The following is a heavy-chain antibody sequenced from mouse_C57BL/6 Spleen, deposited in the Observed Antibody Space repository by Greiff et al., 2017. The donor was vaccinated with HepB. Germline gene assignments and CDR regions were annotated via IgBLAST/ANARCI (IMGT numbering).Heavy chain of an antibody. V-gene: IGHV5-9*01. CDR2: ISGGGGNT. Sequence: EVMLVESGGGLVKPGGSLKLSCAASGFTFSSYTMSWVRQTPEKRLEWVATISGGGGNTYYPDSVKGRFTISSDNAKNTLYLQMSSLRSEDTALYYCARASFGNYYGSSYFDYWGQGTTLTVSS. CDR3: ARASFGNYYGSSYFDY. J-gene: IGHJ2*01. D-gene: IGHD1-1*01. CDR1: GFTFSSYT.